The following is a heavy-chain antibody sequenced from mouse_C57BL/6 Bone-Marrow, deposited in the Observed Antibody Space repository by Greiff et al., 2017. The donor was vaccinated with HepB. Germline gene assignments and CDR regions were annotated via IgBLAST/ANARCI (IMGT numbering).Heavy chain of an antibody. Sequence: QVQLQQPGAALVKPGASVKMSCKASGYTFTSYWITWVKQRPGQGLEWIGDIYPGSGSTNYNEKFKSKATLTVDTSSSTAYMQLSSLTSEDSAVYYCARAYGSSSFFDYWGQGTTLTVSS. CDR3: ARAYGSSSFFDY. V-gene: IGHV1-55*01. J-gene: IGHJ2*01. CDR1: GYTFTSYW. D-gene: IGHD1-1*01. CDR2: IYPGSGST.